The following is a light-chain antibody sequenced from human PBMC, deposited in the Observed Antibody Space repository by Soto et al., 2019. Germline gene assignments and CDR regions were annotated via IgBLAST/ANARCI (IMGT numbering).Light chain of an antibody. J-gene: IGKJ2*01. CDR3: HQYNNWHT. CDR1: QSVSSN. CDR2: GAS. V-gene: IGKV3-15*01. Sequence: EIVMTQSPATLSVSPGERATLSCRASQSVSSNLAWYQQKPGQAPRLLIYGASTRATGVPARFSGTGSGTKFTPTISSLQSEDFAVYYCHQYNNWHTFGQGTKVDIK.